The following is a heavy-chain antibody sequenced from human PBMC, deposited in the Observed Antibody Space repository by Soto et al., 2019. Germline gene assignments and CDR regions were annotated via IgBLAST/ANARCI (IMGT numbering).Heavy chain of an antibody. D-gene: IGHD2-2*01. J-gene: IGHJ4*02. Sequence: GGSLRLSCAASGFTFSSYAMSWFRQAPGKGLEWVSAISGSGGSTYYADSVKGRFTISRDNSKNTLYLQMNSLRAEDTAVYYCAKVGRECSSTSCYVDYFDYWGQGTLVTVSS. V-gene: IGHV3-23*01. CDR1: GFTFSSYA. CDR2: ISGSGGST. CDR3: AKVGRECSSTSCYVDYFDY.